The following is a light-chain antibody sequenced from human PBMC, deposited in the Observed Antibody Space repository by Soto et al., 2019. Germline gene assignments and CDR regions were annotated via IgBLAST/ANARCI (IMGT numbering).Light chain of an antibody. CDR3: SSYTGSTNYV. V-gene: IGLV2-14*01. J-gene: IGLJ1*01. CDR2: QVT. Sequence: QSALTQPASVSGSPGQSITISCTGTSSDVGIYNYVSWYQQHPGKAPKLMIYQVTNRPSGVSNRFSGSKSGNTASLTIPGLQAEDEADYYCSSYTGSTNYVFGTGTKVTVL. CDR1: SSDVGIYNY.